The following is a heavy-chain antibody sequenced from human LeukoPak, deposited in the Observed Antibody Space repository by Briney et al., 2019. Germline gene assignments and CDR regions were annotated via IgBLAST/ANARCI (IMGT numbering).Heavy chain of an antibody. V-gene: IGHV4-34*10. CDR3: ARIRCGHSGSVCYNH. CDR1: GVSINDYY. J-gene: IGHJ5*02. D-gene: IGHD2-21*01. Sequence: PSDTVSLTCGVFGVSINDYYWSWIRQSPGKGLEWSGEISHNEGTRYNPSPESRVIMSVGTSENQLSLKLILVTAADTAVYYCARIRCGHSGSVCYNHWGLGTLVTVSS. CDR2: ISHNEGT.